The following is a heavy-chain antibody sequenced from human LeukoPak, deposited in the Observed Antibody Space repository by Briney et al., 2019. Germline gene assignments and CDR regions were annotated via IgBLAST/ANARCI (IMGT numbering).Heavy chain of an antibody. CDR2: ISWNSGSI. CDR1: GFTFDDYA. Sequence: PGGSLRLSCAASGFTFDDYAMHWVRQAPGKGLEWVSGISWNSGSIGYADSVKGRFTISRDNAKNSLYLQMNSLRAEDTAVYYCAKPTSGSGSFLIDYWGQGTLVTVSS. V-gene: IGHV3-9*01. CDR3: AKPTSGSGSFLIDY. J-gene: IGHJ4*02. D-gene: IGHD1-26*01.